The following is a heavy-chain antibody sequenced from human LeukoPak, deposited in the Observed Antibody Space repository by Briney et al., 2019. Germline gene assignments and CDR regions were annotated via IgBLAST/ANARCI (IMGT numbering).Heavy chain of an antibody. V-gene: IGHV1-2*06. CDR3: ARPYYESSGLYVDAFDI. J-gene: IGHJ3*02. Sequence: ASVKVSCKASGYTLTAYYLHWVRQAPGQGLGWMGRINPNSGGTTYAQKFQGRVTMTRDTSIGTAYMELSSLRSDDTALYYCARPYYESSGLYVDAFDIWGQGTMVTVSS. D-gene: IGHD3-22*01. CDR2: INPNSGGT. CDR1: GYTLTAYY.